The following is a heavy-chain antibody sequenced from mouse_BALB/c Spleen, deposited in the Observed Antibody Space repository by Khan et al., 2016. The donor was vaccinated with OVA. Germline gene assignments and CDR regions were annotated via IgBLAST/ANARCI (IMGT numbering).Heavy chain of an antibody. CDR3: ARIKKIVATYFDY. CDR1: GYTFTSYW. CDR2: TNPTNGRT. Sequence: VQLQQSGAELVKAGASVKMSCKASGYTFTSYWMHWVKQRLGQGLEWFAETNPTNGRTYYNEKFKGKATLTVDKSSSTAYMLLSSPTFEDSAVYYWARIKKIVATYFDYWGQGTTLTVSS. D-gene: IGHD1-1*01. J-gene: IGHJ2*01. V-gene: IGHV1S81*02.